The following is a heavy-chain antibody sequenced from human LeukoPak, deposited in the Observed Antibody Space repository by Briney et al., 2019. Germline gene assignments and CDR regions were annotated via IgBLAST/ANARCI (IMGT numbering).Heavy chain of an antibody. Sequence: SVKVSCKASGGTFSSYAISWVRQAPGQGLEWMGGIIPIFGTANYAQKFQGRVTITADESTSTAYMELSSLRSEDTAVYYCARKQQLVPTLDYWGQGTLVTVSS. V-gene: IGHV1-69*13. CDR3: ARKQQLVPTLDY. CDR2: IIPIFGTA. CDR1: GGTFSSYA. J-gene: IGHJ4*02. D-gene: IGHD6-13*01.